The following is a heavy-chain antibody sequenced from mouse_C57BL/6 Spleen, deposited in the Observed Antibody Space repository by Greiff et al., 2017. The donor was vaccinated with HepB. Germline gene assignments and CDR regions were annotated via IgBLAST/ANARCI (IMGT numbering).Heavy chain of an antibody. V-gene: IGHV1-18*01. J-gene: IGHJ1*03. CDR2: INPNNGGT. CDR1: GYTFTDYN. D-gene: IGHD1-1*01. CDR3: ARRYYYGSSQSSYWYFDV. Sequence: VQLQQSGPELVKPGASVKIPCKASGYTFTDYNMDWVKQSHGKSLEWIGDINPNNGGTIYNQKFKGKDTLNVDKSSSTAYMELRSLTSEDTAVYYCARRYYYGSSQSSYWYFDVWGTGTTVTVSS.